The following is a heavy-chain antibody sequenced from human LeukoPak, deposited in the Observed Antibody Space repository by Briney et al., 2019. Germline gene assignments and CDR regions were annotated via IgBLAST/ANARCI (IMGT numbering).Heavy chain of an antibody. D-gene: IGHD3-22*01. CDR1: GFTFSSYG. J-gene: IGHJ4*02. V-gene: IGHV3-23*01. CDR2: ISAGGSNT. CDR3: AASGSSGYYPFDY. Sequence: GGSLRLSCAASGFTFSSYGMSWGRQAPGKGLEWVSGISAGGSNTYYADSVMGRFTISRDNSKNTLYLQMNSLRAEDTAVYYCAASGSSGYYPFDYWGQGTLVTVSS.